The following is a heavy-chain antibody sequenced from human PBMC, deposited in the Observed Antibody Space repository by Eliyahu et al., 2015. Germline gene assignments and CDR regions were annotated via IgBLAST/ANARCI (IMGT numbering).Heavy chain of an antibody. J-gene: IGHJ4*02. V-gene: IGHV4-39*01. CDR2: IFYSGYT. CDR3: ARQGRENYYDSGGHYYGIDY. Sequence: QLQLQESGPGLVKPSETLSLTCTVXGGPIXXSSYYWAWIRQPPGKGLEWVGSIFYSGYTYYKASLKSRVTISVDTSSNQFSLKLSFVTAADTAVYYCARQGRENYYDSGGHYYGIDYWGQGTLVTVSS. CDR1: GGPIXXSSYY. D-gene: IGHD3-22*01.